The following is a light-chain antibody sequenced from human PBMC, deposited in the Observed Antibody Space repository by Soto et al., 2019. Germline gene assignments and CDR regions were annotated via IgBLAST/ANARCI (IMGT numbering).Light chain of an antibody. CDR2: AAS. Sequence: DFQMTQSPSSLSASVGDTVTLTCRASQGFTNYLAWYQQKPGKAPKLLIYAASTLQSGVPPRFSGSGSGTHLTLTISSLQPEDAATYYCQKYNTAPYTFGQGTRLEIK. CDR1: QGFTNY. J-gene: IGKJ5*01. V-gene: IGKV1-27*01. CDR3: QKYNTAPYT.